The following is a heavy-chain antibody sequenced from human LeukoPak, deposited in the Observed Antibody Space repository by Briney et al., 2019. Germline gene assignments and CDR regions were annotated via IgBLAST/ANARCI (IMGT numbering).Heavy chain of an antibody. CDR1: GFDFRNYY. CDR2: IKYDGTYT. CDR3: TRDEGATVATYRFDF. J-gene: IGHJ4*02. Sequence: GGSLRLSCEASGFDFRNYYMSWVRQAPGKGLEWLANIKYDGTYTNYKDSVKGRLTLSRDSAKNSVYLQMNSLRAEDTAVYYCTRDEGATVATYRFDFWGRGTLVTVSS. V-gene: IGHV3-7*01. D-gene: IGHD4-23*01.